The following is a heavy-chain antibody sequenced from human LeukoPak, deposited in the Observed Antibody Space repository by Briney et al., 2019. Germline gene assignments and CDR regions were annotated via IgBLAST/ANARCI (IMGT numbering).Heavy chain of an antibody. CDR3: ATLPGGTMVRGVIIASDY. CDR2: INPNSGGT. J-gene: IGHJ4*02. D-gene: IGHD3-10*01. Sequence: ASVKVSCKASGGTFSSYAISWVRQAPGQGLEWMGWINPNSGGTNYAQKFQGRVTMTRDTSISTAYMELSRLRSDDTAVYYCATLPGGTMVRGVIIASDYWGQGTLVTVSS. CDR1: GGTFSSYA. V-gene: IGHV1-2*02.